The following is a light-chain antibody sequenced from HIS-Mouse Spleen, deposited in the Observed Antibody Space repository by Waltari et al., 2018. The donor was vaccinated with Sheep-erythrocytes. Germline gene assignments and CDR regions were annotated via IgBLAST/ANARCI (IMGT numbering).Light chain of an antibody. CDR3: MQGT. CDR1: QRLVHSDGNTY. Sequence: DVVMTQSPLSLPVTLGQPASISCRSSQRLVHSDGNTYLNWFQQRPGQPPRRLIYKVSNRDSGVPDRFSGSGSGTDFTLKISRVEAEDVGVYYCMQGTFGQGTKLEIK. CDR2: KVS. V-gene: IGKV2-30*02. J-gene: IGKJ2*01.